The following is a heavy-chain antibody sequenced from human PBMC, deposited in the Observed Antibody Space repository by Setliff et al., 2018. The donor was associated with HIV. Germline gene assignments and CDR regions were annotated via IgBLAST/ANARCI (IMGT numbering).Heavy chain of an antibody. Sequence: GASVKVSCKASGDTFSTYAITWVRQAPGQGLEWMGGIIPLVTIANYAQEFQGRVRFTADKSTSTAYVELNSLRSDDTAVYYCAGGRYGSGTYWGLYYYYYMDVWGKGTTVTVSS. CDR2: IIPLVTIA. V-gene: IGHV1-69*10. D-gene: IGHD3-10*01. CDR1: GDTFSTYA. J-gene: IGHJ6*03. CDR3: AGGRYGSGTYWGLYYYYYMDV.